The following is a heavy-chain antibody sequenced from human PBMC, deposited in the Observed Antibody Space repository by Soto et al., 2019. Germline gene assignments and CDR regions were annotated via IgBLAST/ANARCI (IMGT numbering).Heavy chain of an antibody. Sequence: EVQLVESGGGLVQPGGSLRLSCAASGFTLSSYWMHWVRQAPGKGLVWVSRINSDGSSTSYADSVKSRFTISRDNAKNTVYIQMNSLRVGDTAVYYCVRDPTREGGGCDWYIDLWGRGTLVTVCS. J-gene: IGHJ2*01. CDR1: GFTLSSYW. V-gene: IGHV3-74*01. CDR2: INSDGSST. D-gene: IGHD6-19*01. CDR3: VRDPTREGGGCDWYIDL.